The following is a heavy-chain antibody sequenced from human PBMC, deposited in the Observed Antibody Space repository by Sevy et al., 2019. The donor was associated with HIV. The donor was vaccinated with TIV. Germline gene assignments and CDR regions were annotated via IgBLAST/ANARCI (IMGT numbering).Heavy chain of an antibody. D-gene: IGHD3-10*01. CDR1: GFTFSSYS. CDR3: ASESVGQYYYGSGSYSLLGY. J-gene: IGHJ4*02. V-gene: IGHV3-21*01. Sequence: GGSLRLSCAASGFTFSSYSMNWVRQAPGKGLEWVSSISSSSSYIYYADSVKGRFTISRDNAKNSLYLQMDSLRAEDTAVYYCASESVGQYYYGSGSYSLLGYWGQGTLVTVSS. CDR2: ISSSSSYI.